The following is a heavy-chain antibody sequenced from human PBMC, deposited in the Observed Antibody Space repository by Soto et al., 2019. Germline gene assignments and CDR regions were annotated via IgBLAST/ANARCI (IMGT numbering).Heavy chain of an antibody. J-gene: IGHJ4*02. V-gene: IGHV3-15*07. CDR1: GFTFSNAW. CDR3: ATSLEYYFDC. CDR2: IKSKTDGGTA. Sequence: PGASLRLSCAASGFTFSNAWMNWVRQAPGKGLEWVGRIKSKTDGGTAVYAAPVKGRFTISRDDSKNTLYLQMSSLKTEDTAVYYCATSLEYYFDCWGQGTLVTVSS.